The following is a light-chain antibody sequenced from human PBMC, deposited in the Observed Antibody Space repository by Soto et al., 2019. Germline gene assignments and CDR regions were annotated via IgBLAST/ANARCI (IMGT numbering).Light chain of an antibody. V-gene: IGKV1-39*01. CDR3: QQSYSVPYT. CDR1: QKISNY. CDR2: GAS. Sequence: DIQMTQSPASLSASVGDRVTITCRASQKISNYLNWFQQRPGKAPKLLIYGASTLQSGVPSRFSGSGSRTDLTLTISGLQPEDSATYFCQQSYSVPYTFGQGTKLEIK. J-gene: IGKJ2*01.